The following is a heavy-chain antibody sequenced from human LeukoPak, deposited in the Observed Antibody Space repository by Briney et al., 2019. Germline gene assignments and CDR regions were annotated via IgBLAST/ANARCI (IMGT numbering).Heavy chain of an antibody. CDR3: ARVRGRYYYGSGSQYNWFDP. Sequence: SETLSLTCAVYGGSFSGYYWSWIRQPPGKGLEWIGEINHSGSISYNPSLKSRVTISVDTSKNQFSLKLSSVTAADTAVYYCARVRGRYYYGSGSQYNWFDPWGQGTLVTVSS. CDR1: GGSFSGYY. J-gene: IGHJ5*02. V-gene: IGHV4-34*01. CDR2: INHSGSI. D-gene: IGHD3-10*01.